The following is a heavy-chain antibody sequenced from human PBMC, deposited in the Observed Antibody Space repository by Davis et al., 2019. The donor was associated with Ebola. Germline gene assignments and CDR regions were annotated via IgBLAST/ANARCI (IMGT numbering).Heavy chain of an antibody. CDR1: GFTFSGSP. V-gene: IGHV3-73*01. J-gene: IGHJ6*02. Sequence: GGSLRLSCAASGFTFSGSPMHWVRQASGKGLEWVGRIRSKANSYATAYAAAVKGRFTISRDDSKNTAYLQMNSLKTEDTAVYYCTRQPLEWLVYDYYYGMDVWGQGTTVTVSS. CDR3: TRQPLEWLVYDYYYGMDV. D-gene: IGHD3-3*01. CDR2: IRSKANSYAT.